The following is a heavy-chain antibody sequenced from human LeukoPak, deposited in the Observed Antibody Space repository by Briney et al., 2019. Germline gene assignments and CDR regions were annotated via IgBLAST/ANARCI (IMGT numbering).Heavy chain of an antibody. CDR3: ARDLFDY. J-gene: IGHJ4*02. CDR1: GFTISNYW. Sequence: GGSLRLSCAVSGFTISNYWMSWVRQAPGKGLEWVATIKQDGSAEFYVDSVKGRFTISRDSAKDSLYLQMNSLRDDDTAVYYCARDLFDYWGQGTLVTVSS. V-gene: IGHV3-7*01. CDR2: IKQDGSAE.